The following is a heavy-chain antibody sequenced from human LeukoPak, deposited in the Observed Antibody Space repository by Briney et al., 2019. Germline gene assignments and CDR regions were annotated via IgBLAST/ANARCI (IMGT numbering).Heavy chain of an antibody. CDR3: ARVYSSGWPAYCYYGMDV. V-gene: IGHV4-34*01. D-gene: IGHD6-19*01. CDR2: INHSGST. Sequence: SETLSLTCAVYGGSFSGYYWSWIRQPPGKGLEWIGEINHSGSTNYNPSLKSRVTISVDTSKNQFSLKLSSVTAADTAVYYCARVYSSGWPAYCYYGMDVWGQGTTVTVSS. CDR1: GGSFSGYY. J-gene: IGHJ6*02.